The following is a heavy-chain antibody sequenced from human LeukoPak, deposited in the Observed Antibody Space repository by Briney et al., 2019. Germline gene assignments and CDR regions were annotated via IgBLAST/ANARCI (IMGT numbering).Heavy chain of an antibody. J-gene: IGHJ4*02. V-gene: IGHV3-74*01. Sequence: PGGSLRLSCAASGFTFSDFWMHWVRQAPGKGLVWVSRINSGGTVTNYADSVKGRLTISRDNAKNTLYLQMNSLRAEDTAVYYCAKDWGILTGYSPLDYWGQGTLVTVSS. CDR2: INSGGTVT. CDR1: GFTFSDFW. CDR3: AKDWGILTGYSPLDY. D-gene: IGHD3-9*01.